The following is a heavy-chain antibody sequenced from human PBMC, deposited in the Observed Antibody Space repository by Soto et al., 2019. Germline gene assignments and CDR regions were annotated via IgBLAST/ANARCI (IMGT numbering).Heavy chain of an antibody. J-gene: IGHJ4*02. Sequence: QVHLQESGPGLVTPSGTLSLTCAVSGGSISSNNWWSWGRQSPGKGLEWIGEIFHSGSTNYNPSLKSRVTMSVDKSKNHFSVKLSSVTAADTAVYYWAKGGRIAGDYWGQGTLVTVAS. D-gene: IGHD6-13*01. CDR1: GGSISSNNW. CDR2: IFHSGST. CDR3: AKGGRIAGDY. V-gene: IGHV4-4*02.